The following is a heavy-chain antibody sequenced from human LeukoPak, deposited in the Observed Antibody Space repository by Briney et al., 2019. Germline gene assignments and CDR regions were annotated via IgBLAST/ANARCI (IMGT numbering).Heavy chain of an antibody. CDR2: ISYDGSNK. J-gene: IGHJ4*02. V-gene: IGHV3-30*18. D-gene: IGHD2-2*01. CDR1: GFTFSSYG. CDR3: AKDRASGGYCSSTSCYKGYYFDY. Sequence: PGRSLRLSCAASGFTFSSYGMHWVRQAPGKGLEWVAVISYDGSNKYYADSVKGRFTISRDNSKNTLYLQMNSLRAEDTAVYYCAKDRASGGYCSSTSCYKGYYFDYWGQGTLVTVSS.